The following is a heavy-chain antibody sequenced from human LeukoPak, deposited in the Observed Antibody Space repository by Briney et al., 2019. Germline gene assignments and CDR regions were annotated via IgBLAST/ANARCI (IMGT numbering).Heavy chain of an antibody. CDR2: IKSEGEGATT. Sequence: GGSLRLSCVSSGFTIGTAWMSWVRQAPGKGLEWLGHIKSEGEGATTDYAAPAKGRFAISRDDSKNMIYLQMSSLKIDDTAIYYCIAHFPYFYGFDIWGKGTTVTVSS. CDR1: GFTIGTAW. D-gene: IGHD3-3*02. CDR3: IAHFPYFYGFDI. J-gene: IGHJ6*04. V-gene: IGHV3-15*01.